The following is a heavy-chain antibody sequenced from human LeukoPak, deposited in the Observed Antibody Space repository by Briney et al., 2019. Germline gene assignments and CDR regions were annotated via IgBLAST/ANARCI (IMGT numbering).Heavy chain of an antibody. J-gene: IGHJ4*02. CDR2: IYSSGTT. D-gene: IGHD2-2*01. CDR3: ARKCRSISPYSSTSCYSHDY. CDR1: GGSMSNYY. V-gene: IGHV4-4*07. Sequence: SETLSLTCTVSGGSMSNYYWSWIRQPAGKGLEWIGRIYSSGTTNYNPSLKSRVSMSVDPSKNQFSLKLTSVTAADTAVYYCARKCRSISPYSSTSCYSHDYWGQGTLVTVSS.